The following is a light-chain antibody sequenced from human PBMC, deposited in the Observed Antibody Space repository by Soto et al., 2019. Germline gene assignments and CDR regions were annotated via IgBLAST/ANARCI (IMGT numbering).Light chain of an antibody. CDR3: QQRSNWPT. CDR2: DAS. Sequence: EVVLTQSPATLSLSPGERATFSCMASQNVNNFLAWYQQKPGQAPRLLIYDASNRATGIPARFSGSGSGTDFTLTISSLESEDFAIYYCQQRSNWPTFGQGTRPEIK. V-gene: IGKV3-11*01. J-gene: IGKJ5*01. CDR1: QNVNNF.